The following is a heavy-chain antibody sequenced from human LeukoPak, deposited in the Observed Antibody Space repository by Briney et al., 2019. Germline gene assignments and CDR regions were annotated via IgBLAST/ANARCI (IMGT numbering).Heavy chain of an antibody. Sequence: GGSLRLSCAASGFTLSDYYMTWVRQAPGKGLEWVSYISGNGKTIYDADSVKGRFTVSRENAKSSLFLRMDSLRPEDTAVYFCARGGSTLDYWGQGTLVTVSS. CDR1: GFTLSDYY. V-gene: IGHV3-11*04. CDR2: ISGNGKTI. CDR3: ARGGSTLDY. J-gene: IGHJ4*02. D-gene: IGHD6-13*01.